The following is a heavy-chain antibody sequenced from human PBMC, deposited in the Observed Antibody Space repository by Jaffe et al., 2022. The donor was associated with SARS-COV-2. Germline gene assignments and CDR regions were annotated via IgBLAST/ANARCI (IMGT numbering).Heavy chain of an antibody. D-gene: IGHD6-13*01. CDR2: INPSGGST. CDR1: GYTFTSYY. J-gene: IGHJ6*02. CDR3: ARNPTIYSSREEVDGMDV. Sequence: QVQLVQSGAEVKKPGASVKVSCKASGYTFTSYYMHWVRQAPGQGLEWMGIINPSGGSTSYAQKFQGRVTMTRDTSTSTVYMELSSLRSEDTAVYYCARNPTIYSSREEVDGMDVWGQGTTVTVSS. V-gene: IGHV1-46*01.